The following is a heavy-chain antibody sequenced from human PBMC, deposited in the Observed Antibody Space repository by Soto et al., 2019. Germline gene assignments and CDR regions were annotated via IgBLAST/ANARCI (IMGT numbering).Heavy chain of an antibody. J-gene: IGHJ6*02. Sequence: SETLSLTCTVSGGSISSYYWSWIRQPPGKGLEWIGYIYYSGSTNYNPSLKSRVTISIDTSKNQFSLKLSSVTAADTAVYYCARDLELSGYYHGMDVWGQGTTVTVSS. V-gene: IGHV4-59*01. CDR2: IYYSGST. CDR1: GGSISSYY. CDR3: ARDLELSGYYHGMDV. D-gene: IGHD1-7*01.